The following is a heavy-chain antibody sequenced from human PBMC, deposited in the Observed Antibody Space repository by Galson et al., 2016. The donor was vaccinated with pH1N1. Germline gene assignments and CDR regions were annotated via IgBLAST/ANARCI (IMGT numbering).Heavy chain of an antibody. V-gene: IGHV1-18*01. CDR2: MSAYNGNT. J-gene: IGHJ4*02. D-gene: IGHD5-18*01. CDR1: GYTFTNYG. Sequence: SVKVSCKASGYTFTNYGITWVRQAPGQGLEWMAWMSAYNGNTNYAQKFQGRVTMATDTSTNTAYMELRNLTSDETAVYYCARDVRISLWLPDFWGQGTLVTVSS. CDR3: ARDVRISLWLPDF.